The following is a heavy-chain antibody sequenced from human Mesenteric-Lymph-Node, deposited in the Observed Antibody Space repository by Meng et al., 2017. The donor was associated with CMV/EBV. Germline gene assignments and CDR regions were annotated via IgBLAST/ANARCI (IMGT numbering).Heavy chain of an antibody. V-gene: IGHV3-23*01. J-gene: IGHJ4*02. CDR3: ATDVALVVTRGVDY. CDR2: ISGSGSST. CDR1: GFAFSTYA. Sequence: ASGFAFSTYAMTWVRQAPGQGLEWVSTISGSGSSTDYADSVRGRFTISRDTSKNTLYLQMNNLRPEDTAVYYCATDVALVVTRGVDYWGQGTLVTVSS. D-gene: IGHD4-23*01.